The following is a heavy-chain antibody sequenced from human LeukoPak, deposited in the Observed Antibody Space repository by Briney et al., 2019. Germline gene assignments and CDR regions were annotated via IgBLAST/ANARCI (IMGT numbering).Heavy chain of an antibody. CDR3: AKDSPYYYDSSGYFYY. D-gene: IGHD3-22*01. CDR1: GFTFSSYG. CDR2: ISYDGSNK. Sequence: GGSLRLSCAASGFTFSSYGMHWVRQAPGKGLEWVAVISYDGSNKYYADSVKGRFTISRDNSKNTLYLQMNSLRAEDTAIYYCAKDSPYYYDSSGYFYYWGQGTLVTVSS. J-gene: IGHJ4*02. V-gene: IGHV3-30*18.